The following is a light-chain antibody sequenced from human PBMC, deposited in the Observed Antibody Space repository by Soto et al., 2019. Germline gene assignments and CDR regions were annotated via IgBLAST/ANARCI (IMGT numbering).Light chain of an antibody. Sequence: EIVLTQSPGILSLSPGETATLSCRASQSVSSNYLAWYQQKPGQAPRRLIYDASTRATGIPERFSGSGSGTDFTLTINRLEPEDFAVYYCQQYGTSSPLTFGGGTKVEIK. J-gene: IGKJ4*01. CDR2: DAS. CDR3: QQYGTSSPLT. V-gene: IGKV3-20*01. CDR1: QSVSSNY.